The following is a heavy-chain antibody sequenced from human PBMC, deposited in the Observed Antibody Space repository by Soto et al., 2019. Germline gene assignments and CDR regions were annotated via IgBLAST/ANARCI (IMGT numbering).Heavy chain of an antibody. V-gene: IGHV1-3*01. CDR1: GYTFTSYA. Sequence: QVQLVQSGAEVKKPGASVKVSCKASGYTFTSYAMNWVRQAPGQRLEWMGWINAGNGNTKYSQKFQGRVTITRDTSASTAYMELSSLRSQDTAVYYCARSVGAALSDYWGQGTLVTVSS. D-gene: IGHD1-26*01. CDR2: INAGNGNT. CDR3: ARSVGAALSDY. J-gene: IGHJ4*02.